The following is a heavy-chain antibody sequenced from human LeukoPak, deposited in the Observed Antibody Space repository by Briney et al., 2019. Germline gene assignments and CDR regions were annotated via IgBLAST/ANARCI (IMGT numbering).Heavy chain of an antibody. J-gene: IGHJ5*02. CDR2: IIPIFGTA. Sequence: SVKVSCKASRGTFISYAISWVRQAPGQGLEWMGGIIPIFGTANYAQKFQGRVTITADESTSTAYMKLSGLRSEDAAVYYCARDRYSSSGYNWFDPWGQGTLVTVSS. CDR1: RGTFISYA. V-gene: IGHV1-69*01. CDR3: ARDRYSSSGYNWFDP. D-gene: IGHD6-13*01.